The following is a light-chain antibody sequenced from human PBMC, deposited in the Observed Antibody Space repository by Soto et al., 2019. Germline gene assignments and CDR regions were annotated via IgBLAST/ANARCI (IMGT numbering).Light chain of an antibody. V-gene: IGLV2-14*01. CDR1: RSDIGDSNF. CDR3: ASFRSGTTLV. CDR2: EVN. J-gene: IGLJ6*01. Sequence: QPVLTQRASVSGSPGQSVTISCTGARSDIGDSNFISWYQHSPGKAPRLLIYEVNNRPSGVSKRFSGSKAGNTASLTISGLLDDDEADYFCASFRSGTTLVFGSG.